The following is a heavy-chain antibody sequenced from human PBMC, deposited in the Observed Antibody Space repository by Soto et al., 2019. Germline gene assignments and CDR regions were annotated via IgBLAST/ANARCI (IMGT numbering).Heavy chain of an antibody. CDR3: AKDWDDFWSGYRPHGMDV. Sequence: GGSLRLSCAASGFTFSSYGMHWVRQAPGKGLEWVAVISYDGSNKYYAVSVKGRFTISRDNSKNTLYLQMNSLRAEDTAVYYCAKDWDDFWSGYRPHGMDVWGQGTTVTVSS. J-gene: IGHJ6*02. CDR1: GFTFSSYG. CDR2: ISYDGSNK. V-gene: IGHV3-30*18. D-gene: IGHD3-3*01.